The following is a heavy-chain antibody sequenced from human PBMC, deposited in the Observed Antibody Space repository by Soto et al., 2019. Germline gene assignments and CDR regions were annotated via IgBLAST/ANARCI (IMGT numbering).Heavy chain of an antibody. J-gene: IGHJ4*02. CDR1: GCTFSAHW. CDR3: ARDKKWSLDY. V-gene: IGHV3-74*01. Sequence: PXGALRRSCAASGCTFSAHWMHWVRQAPGKGLVWVSHIKTDGSITRDADSVKGRFTISRDNARKTLYLQMNSLRAEDTAVYYCARDKKWSLDYWGQGTLVTVSS. CDR2: IKTDGSIT. D-gene: IGHD2-15*01.